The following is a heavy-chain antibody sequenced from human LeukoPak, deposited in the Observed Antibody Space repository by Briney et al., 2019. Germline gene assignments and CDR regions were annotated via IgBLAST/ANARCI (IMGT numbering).Heavy chain of an antibody. CDR3: AKVATYGVTGTVFFDY. D-gene: IGHD4-17*01. V-gene: IGHV3-23*01. CDR2: ISGSGSST. Sequence: GVLRLSCVASGFTFSSYAMSWVRQAPGKGLEWVSVISGSGSSTYHADSVRGRFTISRDNSKNTLYLQMNSLRVEDTAVYYCAKVATYGVTGTVFFDYWGQGTLVTVSS. CDR1: GFTFSSYA. J-gene: IGHJ4*02.